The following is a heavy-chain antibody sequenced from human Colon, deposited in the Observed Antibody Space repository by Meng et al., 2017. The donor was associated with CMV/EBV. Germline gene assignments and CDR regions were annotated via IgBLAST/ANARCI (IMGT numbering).Heavy chain of an antibody. CDR2: INVKDGNT. Sequence: YGIVWGRQAPGQGLEWMGWINVKDGNTNYAENFQGRVTMTTDTSTSTAYLDLRSLRSDDTAVYFCARSLGYCSSGTCYTNWFDPWGQGTLVTVSS. V-gene: IGHV1-18*01. D-gene: IGHD2-15*01. CDR3: ARSLGYCSSGTCYTNWFDP. J-gene: IGHJ5*02. CDR1: YG.